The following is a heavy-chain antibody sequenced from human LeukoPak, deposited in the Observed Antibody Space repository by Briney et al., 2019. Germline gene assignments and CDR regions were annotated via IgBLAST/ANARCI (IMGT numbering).Heavy chain of an antibody. V-gene: IGHV1-69*04. CDR3: ARDGDYDFWSGYPAHFDY. D-gene: IGHD3-3*01. J-gene: IGHJ4*02. CDR1: GGTFSSYA. Sequence: SVKVSCKASGGTFSSYAISWVRQAPGQGLEWMGRIIPILGIANYAQKFQGRATITADKSTSTAYMELSSLRSEDTAVYYCARDGDYDFWSGYPAHFDYWGQGTLVTVSS. CDR2: IIPILGIA.